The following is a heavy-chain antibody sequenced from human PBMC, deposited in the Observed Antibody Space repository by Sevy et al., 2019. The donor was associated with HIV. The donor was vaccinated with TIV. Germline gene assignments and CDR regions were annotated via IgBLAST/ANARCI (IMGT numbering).Heavy chain of an antibody. D-gene: IGHD6-19*01. Sequence: GGSLRLSCAASGFTFDDYAMHWVRQAPGKGLEWVSGISWNSGSIGYADSVKGRFTISRDNAKNSLYLHMNSLRAEDTALYYCAKASGLYYYYYGMDVWGQGTTVTVSS. CDR1: GFTFDDYA. J-gene: IGHJ6*02. CDR3: AKASGLYYYYYGMDV. CDR2: ISWNSGSI. V-gene: IGHV3-9*01.